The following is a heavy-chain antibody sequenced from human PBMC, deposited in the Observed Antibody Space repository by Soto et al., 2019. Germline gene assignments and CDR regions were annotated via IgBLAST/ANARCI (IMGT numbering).Heavy chain of an antibody. D-gene: IGHD3-10*01. J-gene: IGHJ6*02. CDR2: INYDGYS. CDR3: ARHGFGPLPGLVDV. Sequence: QGQLQESGPGLVKPSETLSLTCTVSGGSITNYYCSWFRQPPGKGLEWIGYINYDGYSAYNLSLKRRVTLSMDASKTQFSLMLESVTATDTAVYYCARHGFGPLPGLVDVWGPGTTVIVSS. CDR1: GGSITNYY. V-gene: IGHV4-59*08.